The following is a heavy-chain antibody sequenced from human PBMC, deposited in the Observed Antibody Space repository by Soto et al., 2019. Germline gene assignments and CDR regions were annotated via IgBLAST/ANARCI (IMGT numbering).Heavy chain of an antibody. CDR3: ARDKADYDILTGYYYYYGMDV. CDR2: ISYDGNNK. J-gene: IGHJ6*02. D-gene: IGHD3-9*01. Sequence: GGSLRLSCAASGFTFSGYGMHWVRQAPGKXLEWVAVISYDGNNKYYADSVKGRFTISRDNSKNTLYLQMNSLRAEDTAVYYCARDKADYDILTGYYYYYGMDVWGQGTTVTVSS. CDR1: GFTFSGYG. V-gene: IGHV3-30*03.